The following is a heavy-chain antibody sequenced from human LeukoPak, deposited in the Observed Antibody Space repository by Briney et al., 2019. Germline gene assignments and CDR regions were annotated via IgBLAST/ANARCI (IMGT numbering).Heavy chain of an antibody. D-gene: IGHD6-13*01. CDR1: GGSFSGYY. V-gene: IGHV4-34*01. CDR2: INHSGST. J-gene: IGHJ4*02. Sequence: SETLSLTCAVYGGSFSGYYWSWIRQPPGKGLEWIGEINHSGSTNYNPSLKSRVTISIDTSKNQFSLKLSSVTAADTAVYYCARDSSARYSASWYVVGDFGYWGQGTLVTVSS. CDR3: ARDSSARYSASWYVVGDFGY.